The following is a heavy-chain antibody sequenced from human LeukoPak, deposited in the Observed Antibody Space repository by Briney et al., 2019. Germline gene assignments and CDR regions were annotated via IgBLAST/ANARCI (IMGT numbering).Heavy chain of an antibody. Sequence: SETLSLTCTVSGGSLRSYYWSWIRQPPGKGLEWIVYIHYGGRTNYNPALKNRVSILVDTTKNQISLKVSSVTAADTAVYYCARVRGYYDSSGYDYWGQGTLVTVSS. CDR1: GGSLRSYY. CDR3: ARVRGYYDSSGYDY. J-gene: IGHJ4*02. CDR2: IHYGGRT. V-gene: IGHV4-59*01. D-gene: IGHD3-22*01.